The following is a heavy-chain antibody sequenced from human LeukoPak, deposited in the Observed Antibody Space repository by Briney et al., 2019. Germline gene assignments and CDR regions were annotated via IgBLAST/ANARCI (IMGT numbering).Heavy chain of an antibody. Sequence: PGGSLRLSCAASGFTFSTYSTNWVRQAPGKGLEWVSSISSSSSYVYYSDSVKGRFTISRDNAKNSLYLQMNSLRAEDTAVYYCATAPRIVGTTSLDYWGQGTLVTVSS. V-gene: IGHV3-21*01. D-gene: IGHD1-26*01. CDR3: ATAPRIVGTTSLDY. J-gene: IGHJ4*02. CDR2: ISSSSSYV. CDR1: GFTFSTYS.